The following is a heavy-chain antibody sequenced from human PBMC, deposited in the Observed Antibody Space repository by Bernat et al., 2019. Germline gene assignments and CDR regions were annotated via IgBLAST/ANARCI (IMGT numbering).Heavy chain of an antibody. D-gene: IGHD2-2*01. V-gene: IGHV4-39*01. Sequence: QLQLQESGPGLVKPSETLSLTCTVSGGSISSSSYYWGWIRQPPGKGLEWIGSIYYSGSTYYNPSLKSRVTISVDTSTTQFSLKLSSVTAADTAVYYCARQHCSSTSCYVGAYYYGMDVWGQGTTVTVSS. J-gene: IGHJ6*02. CDR3: ARQHCSSTSCYVGAYYYGMDV. CDR2: IYYSGST. CDR1: GGSISSSSYY.